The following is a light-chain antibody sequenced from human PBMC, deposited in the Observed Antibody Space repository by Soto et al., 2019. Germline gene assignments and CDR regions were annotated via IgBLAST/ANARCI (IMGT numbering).Light chain of an antibody. V-gene: IGLV4-60*02. CDR1: SGHSTYI. CDR2: LEGSGSY. J-gene: IGLJ2*01. Sequence: QSVLTQSSSASASLGSSVKLTCTLSSGHSTYIIAWHQQQPGKAPRYLMKLEGSGSYNKGSGIPDRFSGSSSGADRYLTISNLQFEDEADYYCETWDTNVVAFGGGTKLTVL. CDR3: ETWDTNVVA.